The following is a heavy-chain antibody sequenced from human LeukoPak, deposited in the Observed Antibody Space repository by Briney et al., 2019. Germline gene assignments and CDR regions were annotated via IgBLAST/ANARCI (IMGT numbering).Heavy chain of an antibody. CDR1: GFTFSSRT. J-gene: IGHJ6*01. D-gene: IGHD5-12*01. Sequence: GGSLRLSCAASGFTFSSRTMTWVRQAPGKGLEWVSSIGSDNKPHYSESVKGRFAISRDNSKSMLFLQLNSLRAEGTALYYCARDLHSYVALYLRGQGTTVTVSS. V-gene: IGHV3-23*01. CDR2: IGSDNKP. CDR3: ARDLHSYVALYL.